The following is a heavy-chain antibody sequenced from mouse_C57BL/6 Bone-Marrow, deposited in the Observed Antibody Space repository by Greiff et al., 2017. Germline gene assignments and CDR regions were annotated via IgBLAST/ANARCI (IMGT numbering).Heavy chain of an antibody. J-gene: IGHJ4*01. CDR1: GYTFTSYW. V-gene: IGHV1-61*01. Sequence: QVQLQQPGAELVRPGSSVKLSCKASGYTFTSYWMDWVKQRPGQGLEWIGNIYPSDSATHYNQKFKDKATLTVDKSSSTAYMQLSSLTSEDSAVYYCARGYYGSSYNAMDDWGQGTSVTVSS. D-gene: IGHD1-1*01. CDR2: IYPSDSAT. CDR3: ARGYYGSSYNAMDD.